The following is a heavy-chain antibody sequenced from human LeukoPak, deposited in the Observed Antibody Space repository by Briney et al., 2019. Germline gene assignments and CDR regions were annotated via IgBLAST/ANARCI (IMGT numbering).Heavy chain of an antibody. CDR3: AKWGDYDILTGYYVSDF. D-gene: IGHD3-9*01. CDR1: GFIFRNYA. CDR2: ITGSGDTT. Sequence: GGSLRLSCAASGFIFRNYAMSWVRQAPGKGLEGVSAITGSGDTTYYADSVKGRFTIPRDNSKNTLYVEMNTLRAEDTAVYYCAKWGDYDILTGYYVSDFWGQGTLVTVSS. V-gene: IGHV3-23*01. J-gene: IGHJ4*02.